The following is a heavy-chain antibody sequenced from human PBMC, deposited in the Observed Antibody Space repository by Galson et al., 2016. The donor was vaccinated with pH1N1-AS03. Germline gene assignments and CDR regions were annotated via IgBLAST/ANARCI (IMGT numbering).Heavy chain of an antibody. V-gene: IGHV3-48*01. Sequence: SLRLSCAASGFTFNMYTMDWVRRAPGKGLEWISSISRESDAKYYADSVKGRFTISRDNSTATLYLQMSRLRADDTAVYYCEGSDFWGHGTLVTVSS. CDR1: GFTFNMYT. CDR2: ISRESDAK. CDR3: EGSDF. J-gene: IGHJ5*01.